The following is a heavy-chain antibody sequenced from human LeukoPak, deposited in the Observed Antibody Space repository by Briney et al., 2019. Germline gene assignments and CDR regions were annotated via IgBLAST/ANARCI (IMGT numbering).Heavy chain of an antibody. Sequence: SETLSLTCTVSGGSISSYYWSWIRQPPGKGLEWIGYIYYSGSTNYNPSLKSRVTISVDTSKNQFSLKVNSVTAADTAVYYCARGGRQPQGPIAAAYAFGYFDLWGRGTLVTVSS. J-gene: IGHJ2*01. D-gene: IGHD6-13*01. CDR3: ARGGRQPQGPIAAAYAFGYFDL. CDR1: GGSISSYY. V-gene: IGHV4-59*08. CDR2: IYYSGST.